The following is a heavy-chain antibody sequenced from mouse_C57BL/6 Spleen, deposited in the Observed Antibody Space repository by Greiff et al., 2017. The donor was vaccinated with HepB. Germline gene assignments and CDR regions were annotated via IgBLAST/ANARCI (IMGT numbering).Heavy chain of an antibody. CDR2: SRNKANDYTT. D-gene: IGHD2-1*01. V-gene: IGHV7-1*01. CDR1: GFTFSDFY. CDR3: ARDALYYGFDY. J-gene: IGHJ2*01. Sequence: DVKLVESGGGLVQSGRSLRLSCATSGFTFSDFYMEWVRQAPGKGLEWIAASRNKANDYTTEYSASVKGRFIVSRDTSQSILYLQMNALRAEDTAIYYCARDALYYGFDYWGQGTTLTVSS.